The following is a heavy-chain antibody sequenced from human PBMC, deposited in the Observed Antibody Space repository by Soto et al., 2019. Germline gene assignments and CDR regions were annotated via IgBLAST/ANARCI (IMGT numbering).Heavy chain of an antibody. Sequence: GGSLRLSCAASGFTFSNYWMTWVRQAPGKGLEWVANIKLDGSEKYYVDSVKGRFTISRDNAKSSLFLQMNSLRAEDTAVYYCARPWNSDYTADAYDVWGQGTMVPVSS. J-gene: IGHJ3*01. V-gene: IGHV3-7*01. CDR2: IKLDGSEK. CDR3: ARPWNSDYTADAYDV. CDR1: GFTFSNYW. D-gene: IGHD3-3*01.